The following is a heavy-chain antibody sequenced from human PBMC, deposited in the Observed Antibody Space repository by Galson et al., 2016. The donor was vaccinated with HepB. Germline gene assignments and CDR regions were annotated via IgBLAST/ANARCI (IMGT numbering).Heavy chain of an antibody. D-gene: IGHD6-6*01. CDR2: IYYTGDA. V-gene: IGHV4-31*03. CDR1: GGSISNGAYY. Sequence: TLSLTCSVSGGSISNGAYYWTWIRQHPGKGLEWIGYIYYTGDAFYNPSLKSRLSLSIDTSKDQFSLKLSSVTGADSAIFYCARLQVRLAPRLGAFDIWGQGTMVTVSS. CDR3: ARLQVRLAPRLGAFDI. J-gene: IGHJ3*02.